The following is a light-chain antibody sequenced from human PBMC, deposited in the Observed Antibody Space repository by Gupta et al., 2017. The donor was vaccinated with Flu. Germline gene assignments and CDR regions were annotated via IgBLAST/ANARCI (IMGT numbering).Light chain of an antibody. V-gene: IGKV3-11*01. CDR2: DAS. J-gene: IGKJ4*01. CDR3: QQRSNWPT. CDR1: QSVSSY. Sequence: EIVLTQSPATLSLSPGERATLSCRASQSVSSYLAWYQQTPGQAPRLLIYDASNRATGIPARFSGSGSGTDVTLTISSLEPEDFEVYYCQQRSNWPTCGGGTKVEIK.